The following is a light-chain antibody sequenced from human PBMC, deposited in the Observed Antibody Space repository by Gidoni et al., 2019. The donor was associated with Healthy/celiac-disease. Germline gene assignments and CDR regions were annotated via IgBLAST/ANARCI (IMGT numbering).Light chain of an antibody. Sequence: EIVLTQSPATLSFSPGERAPLSVRASQSVSSYLAWYQQKPGQAPRLLIYDASNSATGIPARFSGSGSGTDFTLTISSLEPEDFAVYYCQQRSNWITFXXXTRLEIK. V-gene: IGKV3-11*01. J-gene: IGKJ5*01. CDR2: DAS. CDR3: QQRSNWIT. CDR1: QSVSSY.